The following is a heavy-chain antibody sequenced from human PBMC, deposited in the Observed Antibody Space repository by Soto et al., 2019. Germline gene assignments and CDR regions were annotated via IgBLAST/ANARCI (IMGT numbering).Heavy chain of an antibody. V-gene: IGHV4-31*11. CDR1: GDSISSGGYY. CDR2: IYYSGST. J-gene: IGHJ4*02. CDR3: ARDPNPIFDI. Sequence: QVQLQESGPGLGKPSQTLSLTSAVSGDSISSGGYYWSWSRQHPGKVLEWIGYIYYSGSTYYNPSVASRVTISVDTSKNQCSLKLTSVTAADTAVYSCARDPNPIFDIWGQGTLVTVSS. D-gene: IGHD3-3*02.